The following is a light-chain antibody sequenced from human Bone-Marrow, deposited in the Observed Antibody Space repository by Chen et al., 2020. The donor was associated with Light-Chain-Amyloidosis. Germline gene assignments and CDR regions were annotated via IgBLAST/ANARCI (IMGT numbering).Light chain of an antibody. V-gene: IGLV3-21*02. CDR3: QVWDRSSDRPV. J-gene: IGLJ3*02. CDR2: DDS. CDR1: NIGSTS. Sequence: SYLLTHPSSVSVAPGQTATIACGGNNIGSTSVHWYQQTPGQAPLLAVYDDSDRPSGIPERLSGSNSGNTATLTISRVEAGDEADYYCQVWDRSSDRPVFGGGTKLTVL.